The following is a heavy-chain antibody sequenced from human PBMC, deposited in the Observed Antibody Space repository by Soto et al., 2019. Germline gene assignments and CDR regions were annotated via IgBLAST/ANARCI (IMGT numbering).Heavy chain of an antibody. CDR1: GYTFTSYG. Sequence: GASVKVSCKASGYTFTSYGISWVRQAPGQGLEWMGWISAYNGNTNYAQKLQGRVTMTTDTSTSTAYMELRSLRSDDTAVYYCARTCSSTSCRNAFDIWGQGTMVTVSS. J-gene: IGHJ3*02. V-gene: IGHV1-18*01. D-gene: IGHD2-2*01. CDR3: ARTCSSTSCRNAFDI. CDR2: ISAYNGNT.